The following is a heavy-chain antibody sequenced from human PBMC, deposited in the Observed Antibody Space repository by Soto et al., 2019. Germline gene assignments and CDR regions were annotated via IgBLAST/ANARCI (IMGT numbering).Heavy chain of an antibody. CDR1: GFTFSDYY. D-gene: IGHD3-22*01. CDR2: ISSSGSTI. CDR3: ARGGLDYYDSSGHPFDY. Sequence: SGGSLRLSCAASGFTFSDYYMRWIRQAPGKGLEWVSYISSSGSTIYYADSVKGRFTISRDNAKNSLYLQMNSLRAEDTAVYYCARGGLDYYDSSGHPFDYWGQGSLVTVSS. J-gene: IGHJ4*02. V-gene: IGHV3-11*01.